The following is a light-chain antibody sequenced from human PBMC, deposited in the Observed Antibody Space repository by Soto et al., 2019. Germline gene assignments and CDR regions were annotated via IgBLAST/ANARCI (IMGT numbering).Light chain of an antibody. CDR3: QQYGTLPTT. J-gene: IGKJ3*01. Sequence: EIVLTQSPGTRSLSPGERATLSCRASQSVCSYLAFYQQKPGQASRLLIYGASNRATGIPDRFSGSGSGTDFTLTISRLEPEDFTVYYCQQYGTLPTTFGPGTKVDIK. V-gene: IGKV3-20*01. CDR2: GAS. CDR1: QSVCSY.